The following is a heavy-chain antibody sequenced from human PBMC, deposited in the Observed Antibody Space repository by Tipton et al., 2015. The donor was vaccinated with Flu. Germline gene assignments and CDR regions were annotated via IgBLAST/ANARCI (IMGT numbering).Heavy chain of an antibody. J-gene: IGHJ4*02. CDR3: ARAVRGAGIDY. CDR1: GGSIIPYF. V-gene: IGHV4-59*01. D-gene: IGHD4/OR15-4a*01. Sequence: TLSLTCTVSGGSIIPYFWSWIRQPPGKGLEWLGYVYYSGSTNYNPSLNSRVSMSVDTSENQFSLRLTSVTAADTAVYYCARAVRGAGIDYWGQGTLVTVST. CDR2: VYYSGST.